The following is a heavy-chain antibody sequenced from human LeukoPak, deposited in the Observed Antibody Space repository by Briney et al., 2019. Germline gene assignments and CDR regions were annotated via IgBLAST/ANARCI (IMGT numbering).Heavy chain of an antibody. CDR3: GRSQNYNDSSGYSY. CDR2: IRDDGSNQ. CDR1: GFTFSSYG. V-gene: IGHV3-30*02. Sequence: PGGSLRLSCAASGFTFSSYGMHWVRQAPGKGLEWVTFIRDDGSNQYYADSVKGRFTVSRDNAKKSLYLQMNSLRAEDTAVYYCGRSQNYNDSSGYSYWGQGTLVTVSS. J-gene: IGHJ4*02. D-gene: IGHD3-22*01.